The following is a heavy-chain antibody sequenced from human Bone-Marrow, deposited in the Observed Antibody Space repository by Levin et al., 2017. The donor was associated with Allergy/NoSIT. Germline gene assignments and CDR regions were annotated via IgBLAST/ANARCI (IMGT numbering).Heavy chain of an antibody. CDR2: IYYSGST. Sequence: SETLSLTCTVSGDSISSSGGYYWSWIRQHPGKGLEWIGYIYYSGSTYYNPSLKSRVTISLDTSKNQFSLKLHSVTAADTAIYYCARDSGYNYGLPLLHWYFDLWGRGTLVTVSS. J-gene: IGHJ2*01. V-gene: IGHV4-31*03. D-gene: IGHD5-18*01. CDR1: GDSISSSGGYY. CDR3: ARDSGYNYGLPLLHWYFDL.